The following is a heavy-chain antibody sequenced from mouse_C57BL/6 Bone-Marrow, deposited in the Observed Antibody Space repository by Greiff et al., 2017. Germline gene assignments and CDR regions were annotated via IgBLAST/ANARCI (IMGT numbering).Heavy chain of an antibody. V-gene: IGHV14-4*01. J-gene: IGHJ1*03. CDR3: TSRYPGYFDV. CDR2: IDPENGDT. CDR1: GFNIKDDY. Sequence: EVQLQQSGAELVRPGASVKMSCTASGFNIKDDYMHWVKQRPEQGLEWIGWIDPENGDTEYASKFQGKATITADTSSNTASLQLSSLTSGAAAVYSCTSRYPGYFDVWGTGTTVTVSS. D-gene: IGHD2-12*01.